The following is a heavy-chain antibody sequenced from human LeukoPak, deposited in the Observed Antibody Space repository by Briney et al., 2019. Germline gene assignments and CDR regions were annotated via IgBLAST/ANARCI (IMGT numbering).Heavy chain of an antibody. CDR2: IIPIFGTA. CDR3: ARDLLLPQAFDI. CDR1: GGTFSSYA. V-gene: IGHV1-69*13. J-gene: IGHJ3*02. Sequence: GASVKVSCKASGGTFSSYAISWVRQAPGQGLEWMGGIIPIFGTANCAQKFQGRVTITADESTSTAYMELSSLRSEDTAVYYCARDLLLPQAFDIWGQGTMVTVSS. D-gene: IGHD3-22*01.